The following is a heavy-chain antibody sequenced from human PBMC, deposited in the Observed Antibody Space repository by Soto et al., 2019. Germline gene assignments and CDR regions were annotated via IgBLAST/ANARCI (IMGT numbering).Heavy chain of an antibody. D-gene: IGHD6-13*01. CDR1: GYSFTSYW. CDR2: IYPGDSDS. CDR3: GRLREAHGSSWSSFYFAY. J-gene: IGHJ4*02. Sequence: GESLKISCKGSGYSFTSYWIGWVRQMPGKGLEWMGIIYPGDSDSRYSPSFQGQVTISADKSISTAYLQWSSLKASDTAMYYSGRLREAHGSSWSSFYFAYWGQGTRVPVSS. V-gene: IGHV5-51*01.